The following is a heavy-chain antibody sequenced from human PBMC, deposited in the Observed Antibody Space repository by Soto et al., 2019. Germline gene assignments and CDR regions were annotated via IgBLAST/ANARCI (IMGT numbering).Heavy chain of an antibody. CDR2: IYNSGTT. J-gene: IGHJ6*02. Sequence: PSETLSLTCTVSGGSVISTDNYCAWIRQSPGKGLEWIGSIYNSGTTDYNPSLKSRVMISVDTPKNQVSLKLSSVTAADTAVYYFAVGATTMALLYYSGMDVGGQGTTVTVSS. CDR1: GGSVISTDNY. CDR3: AVGATTMALLYYSGMDV. V-gene: IGHV4-39*01. D-gene: IGHD5-18*01.